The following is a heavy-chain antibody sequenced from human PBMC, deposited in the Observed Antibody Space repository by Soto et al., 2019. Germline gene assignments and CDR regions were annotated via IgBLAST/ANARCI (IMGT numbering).Heavy chain of an antibody. CDR1: GFTFSSNG. CDR3: ARWVGGSMYDHSGEYES. CDR2: VSYDGSKK. D-gene: IGHD3-22*01. J-gene: IGHJ5*02. Sequence: QVQLVESGGGVVQPGRSLRLTCAGSGFTFSSNGMHWVRQAPGKGLEWVALVSYDGSKKYYADSVKGRFTISRDNSATTLYLQMKSLRAEDPAVNSWARWVGGSMYDHSGEYESWGQGTLVTVSS. V-gene: IGHV3-30*03.